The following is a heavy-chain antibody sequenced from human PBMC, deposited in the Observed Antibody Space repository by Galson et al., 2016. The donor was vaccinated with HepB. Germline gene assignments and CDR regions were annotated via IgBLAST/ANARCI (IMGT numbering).Heavy chain of an antibody. CDR1: GFTFSRSC. CDR3: AVSMGGAFDWYDYLDY. V-gene: IGHV3-74*01. J-gene: IGHJ4*02. D-gene: IGHD3-9*01. CDR2: INDDGSRT. Sequence: SLRLSCAASGFTFSRSCMHWVRQAPGKGLVWVSRINDDGSRTTYADSVKGRFTISRDNAESTLYLQMNSLRVEDTALYYCAVSMGGAFDWYDYLDYWGQETLVAVTS.